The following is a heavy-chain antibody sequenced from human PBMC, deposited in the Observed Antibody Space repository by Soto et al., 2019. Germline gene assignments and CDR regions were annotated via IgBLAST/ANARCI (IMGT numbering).Heavy chain of an antibody. D-gene: IGHD2-15*01. V-gene: IGHV4-39*01. CDR3: GKVLVGATRHTDSEC. CDR2: MDYNGVT. Sequence: SETLSLTCTVSGGSIYRSGYYWGWIHHPPGRGLEWIGNMDYNGVTYSNPSLKSRVTISRDTSKNQFSLKLTSVTAADTALYYCGKVLVGATRHTDSECWGTETLVSSSS. CDR1: GGSIYRSGYY. J-gene: IGHJ4*02.